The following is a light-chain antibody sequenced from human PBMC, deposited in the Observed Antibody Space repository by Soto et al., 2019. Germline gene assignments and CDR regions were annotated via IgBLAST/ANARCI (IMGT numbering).Light chain of an antibody. J-gene: IGKJ4*01. V-gene: IGKV1-5*01. CDR2: DAS. CDR1: QSISSW. CDR3: QQYKSYPLT. Sequence: DIQMTQSPSTLSASVGDRVTITCRASQSISSWLAWYQQKPGKAPKLLIYDASDLESGVPSRFSGSGSGSEFTLTISSLQPDDFATYYCQQYKSYPLTFGGGTKVEIK.